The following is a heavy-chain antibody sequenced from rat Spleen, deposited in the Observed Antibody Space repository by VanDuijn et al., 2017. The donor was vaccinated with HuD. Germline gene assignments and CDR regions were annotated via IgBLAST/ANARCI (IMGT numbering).Heavy chain of an antibody. J-gene: IGHJ2*01. CDR1: GFTFSNYY. V-gene: IGHV5-27*01. CDR2: ISNGGGST. CDR3: TTDRLGADYFDY. D-gene: IGHD5-1*01. Sequence: EVQLVESGGGLVQPGRSMKLSCAASGFTFSNYYMAWVRQAPTKGLEWVASISNGGGSTYYRDSVKGRFTISRDNAKSTLYLQMDSLRSEDTATYYCTTDRLGADYFDYWGQGVMVTVSS.